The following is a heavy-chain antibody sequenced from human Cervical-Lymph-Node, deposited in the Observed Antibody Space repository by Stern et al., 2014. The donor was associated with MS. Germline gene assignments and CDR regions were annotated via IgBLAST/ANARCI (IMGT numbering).Heavy chain of an antibody. D-gene: IGHD7-27*01. J-gene: IGHJ6*02. CDR2: IYWNDGK. Sequence: EESGPTLVKPTQTLTLTCTFSGFSLTTSGVGGGWLRQPPVKALEWLALIYWNDGKRDSPYSKRRVAIPTDIPQNSTDLTLTNMDPVDTATYYCAHRYQPFWAVWGQGTTVTVSS. CDR3: AHRYQPFWAV. CDR1: GFSLTTSGVG. V-gene: IGHV2-5*01.